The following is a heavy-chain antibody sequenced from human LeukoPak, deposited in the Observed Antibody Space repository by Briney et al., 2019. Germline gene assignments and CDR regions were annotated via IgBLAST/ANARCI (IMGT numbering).Heavy chain of an antibody. CDR3: ARHPGRLFDY. Sequence: LETLSLTCTVSGGSISSSSFYWGWIRQPPGKGLEWIGSIYYSGNTYYNPSLKSRVSISVDTSKNQFSLKLSSVTAADTAVYYCARHPGRLFDYWGQGTLVTVSS. J-gene: IGHJ4*02. V-gene: IGHV4-39*01. CDR2: IYYSGNT. CDR1: GGSISSSSFY.